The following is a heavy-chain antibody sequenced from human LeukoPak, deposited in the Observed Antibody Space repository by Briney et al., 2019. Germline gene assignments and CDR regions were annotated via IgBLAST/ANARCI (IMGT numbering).Heavy chain of an antibody. CDR3: ARDSPGGDSGPTY. CDR1: GFTFSRYG. CDR2: IWYDGSNK. J-gene: IGHJ4*02. Sequence: GGSLRLSCAASGFTFSRYGMHWVRQAPGKGLEWVAVIWYDGSNKYYADSVKGRFTISRDNSKNTLYLQMNSLRAEDTAVYYCARDSPGGDSGPTYWGQGTLVTVSS. V-gene: IGHV3-33*01. D-gene: IGHD2-21*02.